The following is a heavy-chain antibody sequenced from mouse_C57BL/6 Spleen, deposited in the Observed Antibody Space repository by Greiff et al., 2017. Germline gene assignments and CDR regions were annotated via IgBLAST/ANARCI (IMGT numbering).Heavy chain of an antibody. D-gene: IGHD3-3*01. Sequence: QVQLQQSGAELVKPGASVKISCKASGYAFSSYWMNWVKQRPGKGLEWIGQIYPGDGDTNYNGKFKGKATLTADKSSSTAYMQLSSLTSEDSAVYFCARDSQASAMDYWGQGTTLTVSS. J-gene: IGHJ2*01. V-gene: IGHV1-80*01. CDR2: IYPGDGDT. CDR1: GYAFSSYW. CDR3: ARDSQASAMDY.